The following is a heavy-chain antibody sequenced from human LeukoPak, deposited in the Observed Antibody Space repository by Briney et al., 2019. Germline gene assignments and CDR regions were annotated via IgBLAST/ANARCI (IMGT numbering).Heavy chain of an antibody. CDR1: GGSISYS. CDR2: IYYSGST. J-gene: IGHJ5*02. V-gene: IGHV4-39*01. Sequence: SETLSLTCSVSGGSISYSWGWIRQPPGKGLECIGIIYYSGSTYYNPSLKSRVTISVDTSKNQFSLKLSSVTAADTAVYYCARAGAGDGNWFDPWGQGTLVTVSS. D-gene: IGHD7-27*01. CDR3: ARAGAGDGNWFDP.